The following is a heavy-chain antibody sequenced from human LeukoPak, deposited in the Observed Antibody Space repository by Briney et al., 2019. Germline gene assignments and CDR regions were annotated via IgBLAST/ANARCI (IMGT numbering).Heavy chain of an antibody. CDR1: GGSISSYY. V-gene: IGHV4-4*09. J-gene: IGHJ5*02. D-gene: IGHD5-18*01. CDR3: ARTPAMVTALFDP. CDR2: IYTSGSI. Sequence: SETLSLTCTVSGGSISSYYWSWIRQPPGKGLEWIGYIYTSGSINYNPSLKSRVTISVDTSKNQFSLKLSSVTAADTAVYYCARTPAMVTALFDPWGQGTLVTVSS.